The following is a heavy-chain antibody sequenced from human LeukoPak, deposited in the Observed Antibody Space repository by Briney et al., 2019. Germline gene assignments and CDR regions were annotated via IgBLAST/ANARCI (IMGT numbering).Heavy chain of an antibody. CDR3: ARHTVGYCSGGSCRLFDY. Sequence: SETLSLTCAVYGGSFSGYYWSWIRQPPGKGLEWIGEINHSGSTNYNPSLKSRVTISVDTSKNQFSLKLSSVTAADTAVYYCARHTVGYCSGGSCRLFDYWGQGTLVTVSS. CDR2: INHSGST. D-gene: IGHD2-15*01. J-gene: IGHJ4*02. CDR1: GGSFSGYY. V-gene: IGHV4-34*01.